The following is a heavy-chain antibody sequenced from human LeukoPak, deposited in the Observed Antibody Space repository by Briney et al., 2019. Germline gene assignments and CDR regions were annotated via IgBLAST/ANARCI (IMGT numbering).Heavy chain of an antibody. D-gene: IGHD6-19*01. CDR3: ARGEVAGNNFDY. CDR1: GFTFSSYS. V-gene: IGHV3-21*01. J-gene: IGHJ4*02. CDR2: ISSSSSYI. Sequence: GGSLRLSCAASGFTFSSYSMNWVRQAPGKGLEWVSSISSSSSYIYYADSVKGRFTISRDNAMNSLYLQMNSLRAEDTAVYYCARGEVAGNNFDYWGQGTLVTVSS.